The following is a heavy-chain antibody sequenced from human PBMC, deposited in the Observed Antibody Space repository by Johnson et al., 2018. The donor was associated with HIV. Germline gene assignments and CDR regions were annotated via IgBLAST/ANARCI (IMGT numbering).Heavy chain of an antibody. J-gene: IGHJ3*01. CDR3: ARVGYQLHDAFDL. CDR2: IWSDGTNK. CDR1: GFTFSSYG. V-gene: IGHV3-33*01. D-gene: IGHD2-2*01. Sequence: QVQLVESGGGVVQPGGSLRLSCAASGFTFSSYGMHWVRQAPGKGLEWVATIWSDGTNKYYGDSVKGRFTLSRDNAKNSLFLQMHSLRVEDTAIYYCARVGYQLHDAFDLWGQGTMVTVSS.